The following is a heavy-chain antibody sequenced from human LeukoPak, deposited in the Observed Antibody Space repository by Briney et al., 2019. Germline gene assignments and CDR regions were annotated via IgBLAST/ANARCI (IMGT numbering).Heavy chain of an antibody. Sequence: ASVKVSCKASGYTFTSYGISWVRQSPGQGLEWMGWISAYNGNTNYAQKLQGRVTMTTDTSTSTAYMELRSLRSDDTAVYYCARVPAATRPHYYMDVWGKGTTVTISS. D-gene: IGHD2-15*01. CDR1: GYTFTSYG. J-gene: IGHJ6*03. V-gene: IGHV1-18*01. CDR3: ARVPAATRPHYYMDV. CDR2: ISAYNGNT.